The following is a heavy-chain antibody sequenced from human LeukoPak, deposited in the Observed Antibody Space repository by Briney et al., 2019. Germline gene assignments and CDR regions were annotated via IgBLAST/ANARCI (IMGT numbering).Heavy chain of an antibody. J-gene: IGHJ4*02. CDR3: ARQLRGEAVAGHLQPFDY. CDR2: IYYSGST. V-gene: IGHV4-59*08. CDR1: GGSISSYY. Sequence: SETLSLTCTVSGGSISSYYWNWIRQPPGKGLEWIGYIYYSGSTNYNPSLKSRVTISVDTSKNQFSLKLSSVTAADTAMYFCARQLRGEAVAGHLQPFDYWGQGTLVTVSS. D-gene: IGHD6-19*01.